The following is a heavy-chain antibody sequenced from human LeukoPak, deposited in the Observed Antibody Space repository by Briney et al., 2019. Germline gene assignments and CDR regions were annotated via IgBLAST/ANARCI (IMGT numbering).Heavy chain of an antibody. CDR2: INHSGST. CDR3: ARKFNVLRFLEWATAWFDP. V-gene: IGHV4-34*01. CDR1: GGSFSGYY. D-gene: IGHD3-3*01. J-gene: IGHJ5*02. Sequence: SETLSLTCAVYGGSFSGYYGSWIRQPPGKGLEWIGEINHSGSTNYNPSLKSRVTISVDTSKNQFSLKLSSVTAADTAVYYCARKFNVLRFLEWATAWFDPWGQGTLVTVSS.